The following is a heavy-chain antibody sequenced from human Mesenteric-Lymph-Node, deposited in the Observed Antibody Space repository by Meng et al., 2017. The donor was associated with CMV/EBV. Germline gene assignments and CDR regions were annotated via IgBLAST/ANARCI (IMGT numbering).Heavy chain of an antibody. CDR1: GFTFSDHH. D-gene: IGHD2-21*01. CDR3: ARDTCGGDMECLGY. CDR2: IRNKPNSYTT. Sequence: GESLKISCAASGFTFSDHHMDWVRQVPGKGLEWVGRIRNKPNSYTTEYAASVKGRFTISRDNAKNSLYLQMNSLRAEDTAVYYCARDTCGGDMECLGYWGQGTLVTVSS. V-gene: IGHV3-72*01. J-gene: IGHJ4*02.